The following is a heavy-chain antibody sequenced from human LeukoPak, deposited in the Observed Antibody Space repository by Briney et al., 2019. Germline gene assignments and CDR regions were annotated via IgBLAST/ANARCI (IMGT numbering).Heavy chain of an antibody. D-gene: IGHD6-13*01. Sequence: ASVKVSCKVSGYTLTELSMHWVRQAPGKGLEWMGGFDPEDGETIYARKFQGRVTMTEDTSTDTAYMELSSLRSEDTAVYYCATGRSSWYGREYYFDYWGQGTLVTVSS. J-gene: IGHJ4*02. V-gene: IGHV1-24*01. CDR2: FDPEDGET. CDR1: GYTLTELS. CDR3: ATGRSSWYGREYYFDY.